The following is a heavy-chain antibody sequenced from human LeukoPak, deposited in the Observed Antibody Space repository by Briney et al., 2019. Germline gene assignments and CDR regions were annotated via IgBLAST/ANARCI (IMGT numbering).Heavy chain of an antibody. D-gene: IGHD3-3*01. CDR3: AGRPIGYYGMDV. CDR1: GGSISSGGYY. V-gene: IGHV4-31*03. CDR2: IYYSGST. Sequence: SQTLSLTCTVSGGSISSGGYYWSWLRQHPGKGLEWIGYIYYSGSTYYNPSLKSRVTISVDTSKNQFSLKLSSVTAADTAVYYCAGRPIGYYGMDVWGQGTTVTVSS. J-gene: IGHJ6*02.